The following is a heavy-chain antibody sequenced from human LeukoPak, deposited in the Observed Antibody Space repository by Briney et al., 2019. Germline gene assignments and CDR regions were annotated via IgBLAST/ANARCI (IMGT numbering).Heavy chain of an antibody. D-gene: IGHD2-2*01. J-gene: IGHJ3*02. CDR2: IIPIFGTA. CDR3: ARGRRDIVVVPAAQTHDAFDI. V-gene: IGHV1-69*01. Sequence: SVKVSCKASGGTFSSYAISWVLQAPGQGLEWMGGIIPIFGTANYAQKFQGRVTITADESTSTAYMELSSLRSEDTAVYYCARGRRDIVVVPAAQTHDAFDIWGQGTMVTVSS. CDR1: GGTFSSYA.